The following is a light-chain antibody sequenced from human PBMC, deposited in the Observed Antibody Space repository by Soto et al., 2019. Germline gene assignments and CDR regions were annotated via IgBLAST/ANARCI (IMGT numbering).Light chain of an antibody. Sequence: QSVLTQPASVSGSPGQSITISCTGTRSDFGGYQDVSWYQQHPGKAPKLIMYDVNNRPSGISNRFSGSKSGNTASLNISGLQAEDEADYYCGSYTGTSGLYVLGGGTKVTVL. CDR1: RSDFGGYQD. J-gene: IGLJ1*01. CDR3: GSYTGTSGLYV. V-gene: IGLV2-14*03. CDR2: DVN.